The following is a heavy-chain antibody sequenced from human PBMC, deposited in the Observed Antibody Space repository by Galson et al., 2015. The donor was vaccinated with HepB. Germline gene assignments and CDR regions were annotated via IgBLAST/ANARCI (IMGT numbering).Heavy chain of an antibody. CDR1: GFTFSSYA. CDR3: ARVFRYGDYNDY. V-gene: IGHV3-30*04. J-gene: IGHJ4*02. D-gene: IGHD4-17*01. CDR2: ISYDGSNK. Sequence: SLRLSCAASGFTFSSYAMHWVRQAPGKGLEWVAVISYDGSNKYYADSVKGRSTISRDNSKNTLYLQMNSLRAEDTAVYYCARVFRYGDYNDYWGQGTLVTVSS.